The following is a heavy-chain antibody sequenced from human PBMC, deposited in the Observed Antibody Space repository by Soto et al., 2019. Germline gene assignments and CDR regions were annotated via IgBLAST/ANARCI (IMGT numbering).Heavy chain of an antibody. D-gene: IGHD1-1*01. Sequence: SVKVSCKTSGGTFNTHAISWLRQSPGHGFEWMGGIVPIYGIPSHAQKFQGRVTITADEPTTTVYMELSSLRSDDTAVYYCARGPNWNARYYYYGMDVWGQGTTVTVSS. CDR2: IVPIYGIP. V-gene: IGHV1-69*13. CDR3: ARGPNWNARYYYYGMDV. CDR1: GGTFNTHA. J-gene: IGHJ6*02.